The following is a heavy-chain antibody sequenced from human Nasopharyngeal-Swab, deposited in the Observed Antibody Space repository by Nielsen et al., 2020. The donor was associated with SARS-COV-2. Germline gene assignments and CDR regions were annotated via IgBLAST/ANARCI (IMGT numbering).Heavy chain of an antibody. Sequence: SGPTLVKPTQTLTLTCAFSGFSLTTRGMGISWIRQPPGKALEWLALVDWDDDKYYNPSLRARVTISKDTTNDQVFLTLTNMDPVDTAAYFCARTASMVGGVNGDYFDHWGQGTLVTVS. V-gene: IGHV2-70*01. J-gene: IGHJ4*02. CDR3: ARTASMVGGVNGDYFDH. CDR1: GFSLTTRGMG. D-gene: IGHD3-10*01. CDR2: VDWDDDK.